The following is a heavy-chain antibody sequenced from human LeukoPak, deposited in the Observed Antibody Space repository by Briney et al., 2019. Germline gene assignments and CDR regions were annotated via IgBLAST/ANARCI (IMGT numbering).Heavy chain of an antibody. D-gene: IGHD2-8*01. J-gene: IGHJ3*02. CDR3: AKDRTYCTNAICYNAFDI. CDR2: ISSSGSTI. V-gene: IGHV3-48*03. CDR1: GFTFSSYE. Sequence: GGSLRLSCAASGFTFSSYEMNWVRQAPGKGLEWVSYISSSGSTIYYADSVKGRFTVSRDNSKNTLYLQMNSLRAEDTAVYYCAKDRTYCTNAICYNAFDIWGQGTMITVSS.